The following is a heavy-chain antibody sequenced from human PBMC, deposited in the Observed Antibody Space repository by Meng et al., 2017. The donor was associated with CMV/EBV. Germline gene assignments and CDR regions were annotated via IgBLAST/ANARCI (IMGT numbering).Heavy chain of an antibody. CDR1: GGSISSGDYY. J-gene: IGHJ4*02. CDR2: IYYSGST. D-gene: IGHD6-13*01. Sequence: SETLSLTCTVSGGSISSGDYYWSWIRQPPGKGLEWIGYIYYSGSTYYNPSLKSRVTISVDTSKNQFSLKLNSVTAVDTAVYYCARSNGYSSSWYYFDYWGQGTLVTVSS. CDR3: ARSNGYSSSWYYFDY. V-gene: IGHV4-30-4*08.